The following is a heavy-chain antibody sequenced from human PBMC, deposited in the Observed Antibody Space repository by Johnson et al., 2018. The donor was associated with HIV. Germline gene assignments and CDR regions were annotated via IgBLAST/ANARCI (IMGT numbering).Heavy chain of an antibody. D-gene: IGHD3-16*01. J-gene: IGHJ3*02. V-gene: IGHV3-30-3*01. CDR2: ISYDGSNK. CDR3: ARDIMITFGGNAFDI. Sequence: QVQLVESVGGLVQPGGSLRLSCAASGFTFSSYAMHWVRQAPGKGLEWVAVISYDGSNKYYADSVKGRFTISRDNSKNTLYLQMNSLRAEDSAVYYCARDIMITFGGNAFDIWGQGTMVTVSS. CDR1: GFTFSSYA.